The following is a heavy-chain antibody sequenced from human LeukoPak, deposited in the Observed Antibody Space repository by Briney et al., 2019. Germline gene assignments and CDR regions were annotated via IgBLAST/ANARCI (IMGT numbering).Heavy chain of an antibody. CDR3: ARVEEGDEQLVREGHYYYYYMDV. J-gene: IGHJ6*03. D-gene: IGHD6-6*01. CDR2: INWNGGST. Sequence: GGSLRLSCAASGFTFDDYGMSWVRQAPGKGLEWVSGINWNGGSTVYADSVKGRFTISRDNAKNSLYLQMNSLRAEDTALYYCARVEEGDEQLVREGHYYYYYMDVWGKGTTVTVSS. CDR1: GFTFDDYG. V-gene: IGHV3-20*04.